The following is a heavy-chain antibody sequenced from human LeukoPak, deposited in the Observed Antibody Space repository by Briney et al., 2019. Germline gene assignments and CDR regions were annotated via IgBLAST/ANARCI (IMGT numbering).Heavy chain of an antibody. CDR1: GYTFTGCY. CDR2: INPNSGGT. D-gene: IGHD6-13*01. Sequence: ASVKVSCKASGYTFTGCYMHWVRQAPGQGLEWMGWINPNSGGTNYAQKFQGWVTMTRDTSISTAYMELSRLRSDDTAVYYCAKGHSSWTRKNHYFDYWGQGTLVTVSS. J-gene: IGHJ4*02. CDR3: AKGHSSWTRKNHYFDY. V-gene: IGHV1-2*04.